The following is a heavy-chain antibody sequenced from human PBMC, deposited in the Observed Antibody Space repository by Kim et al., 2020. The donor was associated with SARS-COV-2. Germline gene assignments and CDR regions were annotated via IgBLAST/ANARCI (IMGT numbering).Heavy chain of an antibody. CDR3: ARNMITFGGVIVIRYYGMDV. V-gene: IGHV1-3*01. J-gene: IGHJ6*02. CDR1: GYTFTSYA. CDR2: INAGNGNT. Sequence: ASVKVSCKASGYTFTSYAMHWVRQAPGQRLEWMGWINAGNGNTKYSQKFQGRVTITRDTSASTAYMELSSLRSEDTAVYYCARNMITFGGVIVIRYYGMDVWGQGTTVTVSS. D-gene: IGHD3-16*02.